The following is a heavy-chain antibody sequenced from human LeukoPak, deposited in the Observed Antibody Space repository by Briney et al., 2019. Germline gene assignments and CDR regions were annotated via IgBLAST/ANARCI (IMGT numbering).Heavy chain of an antibody. CDR1: GFTFSSYW. V-gene: IGHV3-7*01. J-gene: IGHJ4*02. CDR2: IKQDGSEE. CDR3: ARGSSAGASLRHDY. D-gene: IGHD1-26*01. Sequence: PGGSLRLSCAASGFTFSSYWRSWVRQAPGKGLEWVANIKQDGSEENFVDSVKGPFTISRDNAKKSLYLQMNSLRAEDTAVYYCARGSSAGASLRHDYWGQGTLVTVSS.